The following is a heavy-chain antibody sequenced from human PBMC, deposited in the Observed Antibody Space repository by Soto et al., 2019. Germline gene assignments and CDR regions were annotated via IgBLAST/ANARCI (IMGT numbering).Heavy chain of an antibody. CDR3: ARGGDVNYYHGMDV. V-gene: IGHV1-18*01. J-gene: IGHJ6*02. CDR2: ISAYNGKT. CDR1: GNTFTSHG. Sequence: QVQLVQSGGEVKKPGASVKLSCTASGNTFTSHGISWVRQAPGQGLEWMGWISAYNGKTNYAQNVQGRVTMTTDTSTRTAYMDLRSLRSDDTAVYYCARGGDVNYYHGMDVWGQGTTVTVSS. D-gene: IGHD5-12*01.